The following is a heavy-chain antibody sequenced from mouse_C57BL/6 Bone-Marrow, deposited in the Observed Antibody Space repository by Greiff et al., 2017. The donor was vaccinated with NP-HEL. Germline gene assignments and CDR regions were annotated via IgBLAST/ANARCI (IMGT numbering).Heavy chain of an antibody. J-gene: IGHJ4*01. CDR3: ARERDYYGSSLYYYAMDY. D-gene: IGHD1-1*01. CDR1: GYTFTDYY. V-gene: IGHV1-19*01. CDR2: INPYNGGT. Sequence: EVQLQQSGPVLVKPGASVKMSCKASGYTFTDYYMNWVKQSHGKSLEWIGVINPYNGGTSYNQKFKGKATLTVDKSSSTAYMELNSLTSEDSAVYYCARERDYYGSSLYYYAMDYWGQGTSVTVSS.